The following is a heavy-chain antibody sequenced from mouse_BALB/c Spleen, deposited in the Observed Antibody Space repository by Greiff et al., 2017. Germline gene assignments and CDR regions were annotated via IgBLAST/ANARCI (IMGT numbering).Heavy chain of an antibody. V-gene: IGHV5-9-3*01. CDR1: GFTFSSYA. CDR2: ISSGGSYT. CDR3: AGTENYFDY. Sequence: EVQLVESGGGLVKPGGSLKLSCAASGFTFSSYAMSWVRQTPEKRLEWVATISSGGSYTYYPDSVKGRFTISRDNAKNTLYLQMSSLRSEDTAMYYCAGTENYFDYWGQGTTRTVSS. J-gene: IGHJ2*01.